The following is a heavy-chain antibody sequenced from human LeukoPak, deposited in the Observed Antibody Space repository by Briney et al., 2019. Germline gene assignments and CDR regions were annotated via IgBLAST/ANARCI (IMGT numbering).Heavy chain of an antibody. CDR1: GFTFSSYG. CDR2: IWYDGSNK. J-gene: IGHJ6*02. Sequence: GGSLRLSCAASGFTFSSYGMHWVRQAPGKGLEWVAVIWYDGSNKYYADSVKGRFTISRDNSKNTLYLQMNSLRAEDTAVYYCARDLRATGYYYYGMDVWGQGTTVTVSS. CDR3: ARDLRATGYYYYGMDV. V-gene: IGHV3-33*01. D-gene: IGHD3-9*01.